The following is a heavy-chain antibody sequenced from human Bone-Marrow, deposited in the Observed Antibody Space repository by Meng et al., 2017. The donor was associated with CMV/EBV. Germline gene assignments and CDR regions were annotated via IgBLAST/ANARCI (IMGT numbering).Heavy chain of an antibody. Sequence: FSSYTISWVRQAAGQGLEWMGRITPIVGIPRYAQRFQDRVTITADKFTTTTDMDLSNLGSEDTAVYYCATSQCYSTNCRDAYNWFDSWGQGTLVTVSS. CDR2: ITPIVGIP. D-gene: IGHD2-2*01. J-gene: IGHJ5*01. CDR3: ATSQCYSTNCRDAYNWFDS. V-gene: IGHV1-69*02. CDR1: FSSYT.